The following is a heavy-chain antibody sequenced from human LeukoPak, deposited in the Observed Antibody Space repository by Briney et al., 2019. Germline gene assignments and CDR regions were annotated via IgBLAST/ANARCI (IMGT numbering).Heavy chain of an antibody. CDR1: GFTFSSYG. V-gene: IGHV3-30*02. CDR2: IRYDGSDK. J-gene: IGHJ4*02. CDR3: AKDHGYSSSSDY. D-gene: IGHD6-13*01. Sequence: PGRSLRLSCAASGFTFSSYGMHWVRQAPGKGLEWVAFIRYDGSDKYYADSVKGRFTISRDNSKNTLYLQMNSLRAEDTAVYYCAKDHGYSSSSDYWGQGTLVTVSS.